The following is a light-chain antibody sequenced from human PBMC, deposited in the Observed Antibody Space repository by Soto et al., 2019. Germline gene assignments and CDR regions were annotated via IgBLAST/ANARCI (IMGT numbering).Light chain of an antibody. CDR1: QDIRGA. CDR2: DVS. CDR3: QQFNSYPVT. Sequence: IQVTQSPSSLSASVGDRVTITCLASQDIRGALAWYQQKPGKPPKLLIYDVSTLENGVPSRFSGDSSGTQFTLTISGLQPEDFGTYYCQQFNSYPVTFGHGTRLDIK. V-gene: IGKV1-13*02. J-gene: IGKJ5*01.